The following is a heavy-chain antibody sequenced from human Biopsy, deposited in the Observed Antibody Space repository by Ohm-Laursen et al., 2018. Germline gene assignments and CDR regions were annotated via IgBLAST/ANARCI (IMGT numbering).Heavy chain of an antibody. CDR3: AADSGSGSHFRFDY. J-gene: IGHJ4*02. V-gene: IGHV1-69*17. Sequence: ESSVKVSCKASGGTFSNYAISWVRQAPGEGLEWMGGIIAVSGLVNYAPKFQGRVSITADKSTTTAYMELSNLKSEDTAVYYCAADSGSGSHFRFDYWGQGALVSVSS. CDR2: IIAVSGLV. D-gene: IGHD3-10*01. CDR1: GGTFSNYA.